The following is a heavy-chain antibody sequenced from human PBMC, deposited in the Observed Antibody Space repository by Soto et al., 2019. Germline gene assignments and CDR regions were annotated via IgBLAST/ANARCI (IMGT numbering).Heavy chain of an antibody. CDR3: ATEQFDLAVHYYGMDV. CDR2: ISYDGSNK. J-gene: IGHJ6*04. V-gene: IGHV3-30*03. D-gene: IGHD6-19*01. CDR1: GFTFSSYG. Sequence: GGSLRLSCAATGFTFSSYGMHWVRQAPGKGLEWVAVISYDGSNKYYADSVKGRFTISRDNSKNTLYLQMNSLRAEDTAVYYCATEQFDLAVHYYGMDVWGKGTT.